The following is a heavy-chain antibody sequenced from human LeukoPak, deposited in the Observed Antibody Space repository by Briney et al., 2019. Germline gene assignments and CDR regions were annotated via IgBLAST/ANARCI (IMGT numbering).Heavy chain of an antibody. D-gene: IGHD3-16*01. CDR1: GFTFSSYA. CDR3: AKDSSRLGDLTVDY. V-gene: IGHV3-23*01. CDR2: ISGSGGST. Sequence: GGSLRLSCAASGFTFSSYAMSWVRQAPGKGLEWVSAISGSGGSTYYADSVKGRFTISRDNSKNTLYLQMNSLRAEDTAVYYCAKDSSRLGDLTVDYWGQGTVVTVSS. J-gene: IGHJ4*02.